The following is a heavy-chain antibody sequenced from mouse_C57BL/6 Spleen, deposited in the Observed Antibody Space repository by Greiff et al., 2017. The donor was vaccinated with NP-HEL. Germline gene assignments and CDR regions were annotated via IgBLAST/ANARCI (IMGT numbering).Heavy chain of an antibody. CDR2: IHPSDSDT. Sequence: QVQLQQPGAELVKPGASVKVSCKASGYTFTSYWMHWVKQRPGQGLEWIGRIHPSDSDTNYNQKFKGKATLTVDKSSSTAYMQLSSLTSEDSEVYCCAMGMTTAPFAYWGQGTLVTVSA. D-gene: IGHD1-2*01. CDR1: GYTFTSYW. J-gene: IGHJ3*01. V-gene: IGHV1-74*01. CDR3: AMGMTTAPFAY.